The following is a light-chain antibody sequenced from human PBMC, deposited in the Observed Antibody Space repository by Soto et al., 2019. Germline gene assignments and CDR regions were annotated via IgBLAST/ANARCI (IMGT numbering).Light chain of an antibody. Sequence: EIVLTQSPGTLSLSPGERATLSCRASQSVSSSYLAWYQQKPGQAPRLLIYGASRRATGIPERFSGSGSGTDFTLTISSLEPEDFAVYYCQQYGSSPGTFGQGTKLEIK. J-gene: IGKJ2*01. CDR2: GAS. CDR1: QSVSSSY. CDR3: QQYGSSPGT. V-gene: IGKV3-20*01.